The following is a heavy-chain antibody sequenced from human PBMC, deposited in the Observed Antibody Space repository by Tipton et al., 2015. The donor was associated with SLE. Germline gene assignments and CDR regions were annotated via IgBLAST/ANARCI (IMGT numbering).Heavy chain of an antibody. D-gene: IGHD3-9*01. CDR3: ARGKRHYDVLTGYYSKPHYFDF. CDR1: GGSISSYC. Sequence: TLSLTCTVSGGSISSYCWSWIRQPPGKGLEWIGYIYYSGSTNYNPSLESRVTISVDTSRNLFSLNLSSVTAADTAVYYCARGKRHYDVLTGYYSKPHYFDFWGQGTVVAVSP. V-gene: IGHV4-59*01. J-gene: IGHJ4*02. CDR2: IYYSGST.